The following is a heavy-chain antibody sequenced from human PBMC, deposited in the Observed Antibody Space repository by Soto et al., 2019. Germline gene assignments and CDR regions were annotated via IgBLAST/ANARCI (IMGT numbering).Heavy chain of an antibody. CDR1: GFSLTTTGVG. V-gene: IGHV2-5*02. CDR2: IYWDDDK. CDR3: AHSPSGAAITGGFDY. J-gene: IGHJ4*02. Sequence: QITLKESGPTLVKPTQTLTLTCTFSGFSLTTTGVGVGWIGQPPGKALEWLALIYWDDDKRYSPSLKSRLTGTEDTSKNHVVLTMTNMHPVDTATYYCAHSPSGAAITGGFDYWGQGTLVTVPS. D-gene: IGHD3-10*01.